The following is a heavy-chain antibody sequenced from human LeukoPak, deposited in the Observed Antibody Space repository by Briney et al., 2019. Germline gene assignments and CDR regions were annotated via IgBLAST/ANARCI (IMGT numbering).Heavy chain of an antibody. D-gene: IGHD3-22*01. J-gene: IGHJ4*02. CDR2: FYYTGTT. CDR1: GGSISSSSYY. CDR3: ARDTYYYDSSGYHLGY. Sequence: SETLSLTCIVSGGSISSSSYYWGWIRQPPGKGLEWIGTFYYTGTTYSNPSLRSRVTISVDTSKNQFSLNLTSVTAADTAVYYCARDTYYYDSSGYHLGYWGQGTLVTVSS. V-gene: IGHV4-39*02.